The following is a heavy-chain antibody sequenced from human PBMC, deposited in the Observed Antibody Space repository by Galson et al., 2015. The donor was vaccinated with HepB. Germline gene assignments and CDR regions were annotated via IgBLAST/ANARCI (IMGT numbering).Heavy chain of an antibody. J-gene: IGHJ6*03. CDR1: GFTFSSYW. Sequence: SLRLSCAASGFTFSSYWMHWVRQAPGKGLVWVSRINSDGSSTSYADSVKGRFTISRDNAKNTLYLQMNSLRAEDTAEYYCASLPLVGAREYYMDVWGKGTTVTVSS. CDR2: INSDGSST. V-gene: IGHV3-74*01. D-gene: IGHD1-26*01. CDR3: ASLPLVGAREYYMDV.